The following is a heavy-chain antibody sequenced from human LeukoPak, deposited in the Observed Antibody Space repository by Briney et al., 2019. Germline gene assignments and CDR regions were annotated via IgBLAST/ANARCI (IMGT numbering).Heavy chain of an antibody. Sequence: SQTLSLTCTVSGGSISSGGYYWSWIRQHPGQGLEWIGYIYYSGSAYYNPSLKSRITISVDTSKNQFSLKLSSVTAADTAVYYCARWDDAFDIWGQGKMVTVSS. CDR1: GGSISSGGYY. J-gene: IGHJ3*02. D-gene: IGHD1-26*01. CDR2: IYYSGSA. CDR3: ARWDDAFDI. V-gene: IGHV4-31*03.